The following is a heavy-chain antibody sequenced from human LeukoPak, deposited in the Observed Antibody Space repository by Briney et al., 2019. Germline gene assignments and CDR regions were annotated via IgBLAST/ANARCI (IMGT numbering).Heavy chain of an antibody. CDR2: IYTSGST. V-gene: IGHV4-59*10. CDR1: GGSFSGYY. CDR3: ARVSDYAHNWFDP. D-gene: IGHD5-12*01. J-gene: IGHJ5*02. Sequence: SETLSLTCAVYGGSFSGYYWSWIRQPAGKGLEWIGRIYTSGSTNYNPSLKSRVTMSVDTSKNQFSLKLSSVTAADTAVYYCARVSDYAHNWFDPWGQGTLVTVSS.